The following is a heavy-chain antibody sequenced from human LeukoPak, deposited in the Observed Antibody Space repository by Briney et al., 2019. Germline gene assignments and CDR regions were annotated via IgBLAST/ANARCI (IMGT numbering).Heavy chain of an antibody. CDR3: ATRGYSYGPKFDY. CDR1: GFTFSNYW. Sequence: GGSLRLSCAASGFTFSNYWMNWIRQAPGKGLEWVANIKQDGSEKYYVDSVKGRFTISRDNAKNSLYLQMNSLRAEDTAVYYCATRGYSYGPKFDYWGQGTLVTVSS. J-gene: IGHJ4*02. D-gene: IGHD5-18*01. V-gene: IGHV3-7*01. CDR2: IKQDGSEK.